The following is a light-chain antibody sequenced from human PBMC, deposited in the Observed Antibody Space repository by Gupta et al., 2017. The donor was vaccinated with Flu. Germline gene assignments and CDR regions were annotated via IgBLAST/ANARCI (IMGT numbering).Light chain of an antibody. V-gene: IGLV1-40*01. CDR2: GTT. Sequence: TITWAWSSGAVATGHDLSWYQQRPGTAPNLLVYGTTTRSSGVPERFSGSMAGPTAALAITGRQAEDDGDYYCETYISNRSVVFGGGTKLTVL. CDR3: ETYISNRSVV. J-gene: IGLJ2*01. CDR1: SGAVATGHD.